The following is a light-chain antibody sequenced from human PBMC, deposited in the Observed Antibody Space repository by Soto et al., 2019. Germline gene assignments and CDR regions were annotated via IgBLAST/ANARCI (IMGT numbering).Light chain of an antibody. CDR2: KAS. CDR3: QQYNSYLWT. Sequence: IQMTQYPSTLSASVGDRVTITCRASQSISSWLAWYQQKPGKAPKLLIYKASSLESGVPSRFSGSGSGTEGTLTISSLKTDDGATYYCQQYNSYLWTFGQGTKVDIK. CDR1: QSISSW. V-gene: IGKV1-5*03. J-gene: IGKJ1*01.